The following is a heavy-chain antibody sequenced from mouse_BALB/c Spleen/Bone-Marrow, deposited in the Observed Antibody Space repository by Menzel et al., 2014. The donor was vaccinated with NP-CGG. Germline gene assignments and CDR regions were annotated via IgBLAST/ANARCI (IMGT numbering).Heavy chain of an antibody. Sequence: QLQQSGPSLVKPSQTLSLTCSVTGDSITSGYXNWIXKFPXXKLEYMXXINHSGSTYYNPSLKSRISITRDTSKNXFYLQLNSXTTEDTATYYCARYPLGRGYFDYWGQGTTLTVSS. J-gene: IGHJ2*01. CDR2: INHSGST. V-gene: IGHV3-8*02. D-gene: IGHD4-1*01. CDR1: GDSITSGY. CDR3: ARYPLGRGYFDY.